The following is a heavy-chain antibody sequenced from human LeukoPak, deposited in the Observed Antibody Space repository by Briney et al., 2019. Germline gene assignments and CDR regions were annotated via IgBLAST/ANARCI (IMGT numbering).Heavy chain of an antibody. CDR3: AKRGVVIRVVLVGFHKEAYYFDS. J-gene: IGHJ4*02. D-gene: IGHD3-10*01. V-gene: IGHV3-23*01. CDR1: GITLSNYG. CDR2: ISDSGGRT. Sequence: GGSLRLSCAVSGITLSNYGMSWVRQAPGRGLERVAGISDSGGRTYYADSVRGRFTVSRDNPKNTLYLQMNSLRAEDTAVYFCAKRGVVIRVVLVGFHKEAYYFDSWGQGALVTVSS.